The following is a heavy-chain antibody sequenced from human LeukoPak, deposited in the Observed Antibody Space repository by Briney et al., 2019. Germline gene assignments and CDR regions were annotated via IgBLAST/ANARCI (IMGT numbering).Heavy chain of an antibody. CDR2: ISGSGGST. D-gene: IGHD1-26*01. V-gene: IGHV3-23*01. CDR3: AKGSRSYYEVFSDY. J-gene: IGHJ4*02. Sequence: GGSLRLSCAASGFTFSSYAMSWVRQAPGKGLEWVSAISGSGGSTYYADSVKGRFTISRDNSKNTLCLQMNSLRAEDTAVYYCAKGSRSYYEVFSDYWGQGTLVTVSS. CDR1: GFTFSSYA.